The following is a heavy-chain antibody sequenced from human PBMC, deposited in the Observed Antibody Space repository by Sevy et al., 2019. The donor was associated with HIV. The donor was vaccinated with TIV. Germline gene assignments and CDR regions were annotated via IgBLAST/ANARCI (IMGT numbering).Heavy chain of an antibody. CDR3: AKVLARGVAVAGTAWGMDV. D-gene: IGHD6-19*01. CDR1: GFTFSNYG. Sequence: GGSLRLSCAASGFTFSNYGIHWVRQPPGKGLEWVAVIWSDGNKKYYADSVKGRFTISRDNSKNTLFLQMNSLRAEDTAVYYCAKVLARGVAVAGTAWGMDVWGQGTTVTVSS. V-gene: IGHV3-33*06. J-gene: IGHJ6*02. CDR2: IWSDGNKK.